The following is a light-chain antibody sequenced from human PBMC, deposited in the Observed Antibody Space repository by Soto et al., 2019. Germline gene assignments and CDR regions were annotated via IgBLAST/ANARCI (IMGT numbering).Light chain of an antibody. Sequence: IQLTQSPSSLSASVGDRVTITCRASQGISSYLAWYQQKPGQAPKLLIYAASTLQGGVPSRFSGSGSGTDVTLAISSLQPEDFATYYCQQVNSYPYTFGQGTNLEIK. V-gene: IGKV1-9*01. CDR1: QGISSY. CDR3: QQVNSYPYT. CDR2: AAS. J-gene: IGKJ2*01.